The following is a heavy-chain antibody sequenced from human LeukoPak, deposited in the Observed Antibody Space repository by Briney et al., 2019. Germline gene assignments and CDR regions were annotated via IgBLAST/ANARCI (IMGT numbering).Heavy chain of an antibody. D-gene: IGHD3-22*01. CDR2: ISGSGGST. J-gene: IGHJ4*02. CDR1: GFTFSTYS. Sequence: GGSLRLSCAASGFTFSTYSGNWIRQAPGKGLEWVSAISGSGGSTYYADSVKGRFTISRDNSKNTLYLQMNSLRAEDTAVYYCAKDSRRDYDSSGYFDYWGQGTLVTVSS. CDR3: AKDSRRDYDSSGYFDY. V-gene: IGHV3-23*01.